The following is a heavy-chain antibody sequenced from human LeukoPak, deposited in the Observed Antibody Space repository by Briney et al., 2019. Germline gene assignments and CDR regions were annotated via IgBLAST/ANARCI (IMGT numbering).Heavy chain of an antibody. CDR3: ARGTPPLYYDSSGYYRSHRFDP. Sequence: SETLSLTCAVYGGSFSGYYWSWIRQPPGKGLDWIGEINHSGSTNYNPSLKSRVTISVDTSKNQFSLKLSSVTAADTAVYYCARGTPPLYYDSSGYYRSHRFDPWGQGTLVTVSS. D-gene: IGHD3-22*01. V-gene: IGHV4-34*01. J-gene: IGHJ5*02. CDR1: GGSFSGYY. CDR2: INHSGST.